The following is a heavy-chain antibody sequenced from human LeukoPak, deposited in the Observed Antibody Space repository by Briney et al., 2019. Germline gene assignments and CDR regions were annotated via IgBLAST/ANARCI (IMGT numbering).Heavy chain of an antibody. D-gene: IGHD3-9*01. CDR2: ISAYNGNT. J-gene: IGHJ4*02. CDR1: GYTFTSYG. Sequence: GASVKVSCKSSGYTFTSYGISWVRQAPGQGLEWMGWISAYNGNTNYAQKLQGRVTMTTDTSTSTDYMELRSLRSDDTAVYYCARSPGGYYDILTGYYMVPYFDYWGQGTLVTVSS. V-gene: IGHV1-18*01. CDR3: ARSPGGYYDILTGYYMVPYFDY.